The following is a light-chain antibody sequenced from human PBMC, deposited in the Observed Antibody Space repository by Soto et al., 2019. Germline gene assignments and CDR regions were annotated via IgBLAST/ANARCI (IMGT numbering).Light chain of an antibody. Sequence: EIVMTQSPATLSVSPGERATLSCRASQSVSSNLAWYQQKPGQGPRLLIYGASTRATGIHARFSGIGSGTEFAHSISSLQSEDFAIYYCHQYNSWPSTFGRGTKLQIK. V-gene: IGKV3-15*01. J-gene: IGKJ2*01. CDR1: QSVSSN. CDR2: GAS. CDR3: HQYNSWPST.